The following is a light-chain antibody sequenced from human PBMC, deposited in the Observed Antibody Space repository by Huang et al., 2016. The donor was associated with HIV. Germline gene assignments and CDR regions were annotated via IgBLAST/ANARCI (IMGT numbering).Light chain of an antibody. Sequence: AIQLTQSPSSLSASVGDRVTITFRASRGISSGLAWYQQKPGKAPKLLIFDASSLESGVPSRVSGSGSGTDFTLTISSLQPEDVATYYCQQFNNYLTFGQGTRLEIQ. CDR3: QQFNNYLT. V-gene: IGKV1D-13*01. J-gene: IGKJ5*01. CDR2: DAS. CDR1: RGISSG.